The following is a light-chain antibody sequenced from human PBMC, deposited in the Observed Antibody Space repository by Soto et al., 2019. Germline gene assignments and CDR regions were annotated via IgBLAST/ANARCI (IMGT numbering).Light chain of an antibody. CDR1: SSNIGSNT. CDR2: SNN. CDR3: AAWDDSLNGVV. Sequence: QSVLTQPPSPSGTPGQRVTISCSGSSSNIGSNTVNWYQQLPGTAPKLLIYSNNQRPSGVPDRFSGSKSGTSASLAISGLQPEDEADYYCAAWDDSLNGVVFGGGTKLTVL. J-gene: IGLJ2*01. V-gene: IGLV1-44*01.